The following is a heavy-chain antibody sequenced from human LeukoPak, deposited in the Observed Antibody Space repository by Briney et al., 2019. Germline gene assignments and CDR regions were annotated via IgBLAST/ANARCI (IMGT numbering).Heavy chain of an antibody. CDR2: IGTAGDT. D-gene: IGHD3-10*01. CDR1: GFTFSSYD. V-gene: IGHV3-13*01. CDR3: ARGSDITMVRGVSYAFDI. J-gene: IGHJ3*02. Sequence: PGGSLRLSCAASGFTFSSYDMHWVRQATGKGLEWVSAIGTAGDTYYPGSVKGRFTISRENAKNSLYLQMNSLRAGDTAVYYCARGSDITMVRGVSYAFDIWGQGTMVTVSS.